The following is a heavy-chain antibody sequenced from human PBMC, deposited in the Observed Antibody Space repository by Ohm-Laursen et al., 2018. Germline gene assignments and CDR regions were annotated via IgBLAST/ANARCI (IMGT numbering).Heavy chain of an antibody. D-gene: IGHD3-22*01. CDR2: IDWDDDK. J-gene: IGHJ4*02. V-gene: IGHV2-70*11. CDR3: VRIRHDTSGYLHDY. CDR1: GFSLSTSGMC. Sequence: TQTLTLTCTFSGFSLSTSGMCVSWIRQPPGKALEWLARIDWDDDKYYSTSLKTRLTISKDTSKNQVVLTMTNMDPVDTATYYCVRIRHDTSGYLHDYWGQGTLVTVSS.